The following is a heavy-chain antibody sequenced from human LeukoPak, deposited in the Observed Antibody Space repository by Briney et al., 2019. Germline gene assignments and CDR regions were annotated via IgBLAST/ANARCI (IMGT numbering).Heavy chain of an antibody. CDR3: AKDSSSSWYGWFDP. CDR1: GFTFSSYG. CDR2: IRYDGSNK. D-gene: IGHD6-13*01. Sequence: GGSLRLSCAASGFTFSSYGMHWVRQAPGKGLEWVAFIRYDGSNKYYADSVKGRFTISRDNSKNTLYLQMNSLRAEDTAVYYCAKDSSSSWYGWFDPWGPGNLVTVSS. J-gene: IGHJ5*02. V-gene: IGHV3-30*02.